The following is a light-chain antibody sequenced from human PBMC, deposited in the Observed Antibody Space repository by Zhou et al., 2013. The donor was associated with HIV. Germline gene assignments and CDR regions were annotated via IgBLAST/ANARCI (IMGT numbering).Light chain of an antibody. CDR3: QQYNNWPFT. J-gene: IGKJ2*01. CDR2: RTS. Sequence: EIVMTQSPATLSAFPGERVTLSCRAGQSLNGDLAWYQQKPGQTPRLLIYRTSTRATGVPARFSGSGSGTEFTLTINTMQSEDFAVYFCQQYNNWPFTFGQGTKLEIK. V-gene: IGKV3-15*01. CDR1: QSLNGD.